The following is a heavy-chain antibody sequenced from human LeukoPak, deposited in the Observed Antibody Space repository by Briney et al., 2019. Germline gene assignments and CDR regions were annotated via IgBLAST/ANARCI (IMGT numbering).Heavy chain of an antibody. D-gene: IGHD2-8*01. CDR3: ASYCTNGVCYRAVDY. V-gene: IGHV4-31*03. Sequence: SQTLSLTCTVSGGSISSGGYYWSWIRQHPGQGLEWIGYIYYSGSTYYNPSLKSRVTISVDTSKNQFSLKLSSVTAADTAVYYCASYCTNGVCYRAVDYWGQGTLVTVSS. J-gene: IGHJ4*02. CDR2: IYYSGST. CDR1: GGSISSGGYY.